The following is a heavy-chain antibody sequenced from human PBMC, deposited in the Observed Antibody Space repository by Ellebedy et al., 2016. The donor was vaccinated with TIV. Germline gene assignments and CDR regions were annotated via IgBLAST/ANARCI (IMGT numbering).Heavy chain of an antibody. CDR1: GFTFSSYS. V-gene: IGHV3-48*04. J-gene: IGHJ4*02. CDR2: ISSSSSTI. D-gene: IGHD6-25*01. CDR3: ACGIAAAKT. Sequence: GGSLRLSCAASGFTFSSYSMNWVRQAPGKGLEWVSYISSSSSTIYYADSVKGRFTISRDSAKNSLYLQMNSLRVEDTALYYCACGIAAAKTWGQGTLVTVSS.